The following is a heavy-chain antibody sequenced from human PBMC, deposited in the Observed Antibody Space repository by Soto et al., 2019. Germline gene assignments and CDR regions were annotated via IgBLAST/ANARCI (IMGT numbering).Heavy chain of an antibody. Sequence: GGSLRVSCEASGFPFNTYAMTWFRQLPGMGLEWVSTTSIGGNTDFAESVRGRFSVSRDNSKNTLYLQMTNLRAEDAAIYFCAKDLRPGLVVPTKSGFDPWGQGTRVTVSS. CDR1: GFPFNTYA. V-gene: IGHV3-23*01. CDR2: TSIGGNT. D-gene: IGHD3-10*01. CDR3: AKDLRPGLVVPTKSGFDP. J-gene: IGHJ5*02.